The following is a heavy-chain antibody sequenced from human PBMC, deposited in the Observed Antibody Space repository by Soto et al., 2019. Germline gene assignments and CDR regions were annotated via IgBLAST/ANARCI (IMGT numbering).Heavy chain of an antibody. CDR1: GYTFTKHY. D-gene: IGHD3-10*01. CDR2: INPGNASP. V-gene: IGHV1-46*04. J-gene: IGHJ3*01. Sequence: QVQLAQSGAEVKKPGASVKVSCQASGYTFTKHYMHWVRQAPGQGLEWMGVINPGNASPRYAQKLPGRVTASRDTSTSTVCMELTRLTSDDTAVYYSARGSASGSGGAGVLNVWGQGTMVTVSS. CDR3: ARGSASGSGGAGVLNV.